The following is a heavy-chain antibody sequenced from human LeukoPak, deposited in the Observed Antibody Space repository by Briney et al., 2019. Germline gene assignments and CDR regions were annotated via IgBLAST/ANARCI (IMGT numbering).Heavy chain of an antibody. CDR3: ARVYCSGGSCADAFDI. D-gene: IGHD2-15*01. CDR2: LYYNGKT. Sequence: PSQTLSLTCAVSGGSISSAGYSSSWIRQPLGKGLEWIGCLYYNGKTYTNTSLKSLVTISVYTSKSQISLKLRSVSPAQTPACICARVYCSGGSCADAFDIWGQGTMVTVSS. CDR1: GGSISSAGYS. V-gene: IGHV4-30-4*07. J-gene: IGHJ3*02.